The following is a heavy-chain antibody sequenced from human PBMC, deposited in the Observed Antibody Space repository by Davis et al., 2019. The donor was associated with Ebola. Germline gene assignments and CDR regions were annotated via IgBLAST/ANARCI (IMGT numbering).Heavy chain of an antibody. V-gene: IGHV1-46*01. D-gene: IGHD3-16*01. J-gene: IGHJ4*02. CDR1: GYTFRNYY. Sequence: AASVKVSCKASGYTFRNYYIHWVRQAPGQGLEWMGIINPSAGDPRNAQKFRGRVTMTRDTSTSTVYMELSRLTSDDTALYYCARDQGGLDYWGQGTLVTVSS. CDR3: ARDQGGLDY. CDR2: INPSAGDP.